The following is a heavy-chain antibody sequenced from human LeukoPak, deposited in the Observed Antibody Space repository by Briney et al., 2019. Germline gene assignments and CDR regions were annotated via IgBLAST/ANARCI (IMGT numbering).Heavy chain of an antibody. CDR2: ISSSTSTI. J-gene: IGHJ4*02. V-gene: IGHV3-48*02. CDR1: GFTFSSYS. D-gene: IGHD2/OR15-2a*01. CDR3: ARDGYFLFDY. Sequence: PGGSLILSCVASGFTFSSYSLTWVRQAPGKGLEWVSYISSSTSTIYYADSVKGRFTISRDNAKNSLYLQMNSLRDEDTAVYYCARDGYFLFDYWGQGTLVTVSS.